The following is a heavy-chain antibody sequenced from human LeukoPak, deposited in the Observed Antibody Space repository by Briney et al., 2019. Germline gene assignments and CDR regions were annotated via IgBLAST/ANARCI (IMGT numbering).Heavy chain of an antibody. CDR3: ARGAADGYNYFFYYYMDV. D-gene: IGHD5-24*01. V-gene: IGHV3-21*01. J-gene: IGHJ6*03. Sequence: GGSLRLSRAASGFTFSNYNMNWVRQAPGKGLKWVSSISSDSAYIYNADSMKGRFTISRDNTRNSLYLQMSSLRAEDTAVYYCARGAADGYNYFFYYYMDVWGKGTTVTVSS. CDR2: ISSDSAYI. CDR1: GFTFSNYN.